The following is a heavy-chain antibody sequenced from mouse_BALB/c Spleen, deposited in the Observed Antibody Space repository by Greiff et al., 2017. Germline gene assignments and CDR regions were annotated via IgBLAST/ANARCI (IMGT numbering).Heavy chain of an antibody. J-gene: IGHJ4*01. Sequence: EVKLMESGPGLVKPSQSLSLTCTVTGYSITSDYAWNWIRQFPGNKLEWMGYISYSGSTSYNPSLKSRISITRDTSKNQFFLQLNSVTTEDTATYYCARGDEHAMDYWGQGTSVTVSS. CDR1: GYSITSDYA. V-gene: IGHV3-2*02. CDR2: ISYSGST. CDR3: ARGDEHAMDY.